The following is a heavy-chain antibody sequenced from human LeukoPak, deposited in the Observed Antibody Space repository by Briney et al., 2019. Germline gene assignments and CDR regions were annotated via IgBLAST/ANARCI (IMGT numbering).Heavy chain of an antibody. V-gene: IGHV4-34*01. CDR3: ARVLKDYGDIEYFRH. CDR1: GGSFSGYY. D-gene: IGHD4-17*01. Sequence: PSETLSLTCAVYGGSFSGYYWSWIRQPPGKGLEWIGEINHSGSTNYNPSLKSRVTISVDTSKNQFSLKLSSVTAADTAVYYCARVLKDYGDIEYFRHWGQGTLVTVSS. CDR2: INHSGST. J-gene: IGHJ1*01.